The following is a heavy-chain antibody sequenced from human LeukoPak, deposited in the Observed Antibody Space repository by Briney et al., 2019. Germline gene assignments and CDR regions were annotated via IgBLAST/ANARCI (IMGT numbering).Heavy chain of an antibody. Sequence: GGSLRLSCAATGLTFSSYSMSWVRQAPGKGLEWVSSISTSSSYIYYADSVKGRFTISRDNAKNSLYLQMNSLRAEDTAVYYCARLGYDSSGQGYWGQGTLVTVSS. J-gene: IGHJ4*02. CDR3: ARLGYDSSGQGY. CDR2: ISTSSSYI. D-gene: IGHD3-22*01. CDR1: GLTFSSYS. V-gene: IGHV3-21*01.